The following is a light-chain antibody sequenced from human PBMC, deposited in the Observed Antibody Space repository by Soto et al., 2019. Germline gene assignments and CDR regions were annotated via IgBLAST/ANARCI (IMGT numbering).Light chain of an antibody. CDR2: EVS. J-gene: IGLJ1*01. V-gene: IGLV2-14*01. CDR3: SSYTSSSIDHV. CDR1: SSDVGGYNY. Sequence: QSALTQPASVSGSPGQSITISCTGTSSDVGGYNYVSWYQQHPGKAPKLMIYEVSNRPSGVSNRFSGSKSGNTASLTISGLQAEDEADYYFSSYTSSSIDHVFGTGTKLTVL.